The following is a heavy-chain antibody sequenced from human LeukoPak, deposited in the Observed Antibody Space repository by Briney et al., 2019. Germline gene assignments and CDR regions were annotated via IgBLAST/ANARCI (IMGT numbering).Heavy chain of an antibody. D-gene: IGHD2-2*02. CDR2: IKQDGSDK. J-gene: IGHJ4*02. CDR3: AKGPNCSTTSCYTVGLIDY. Sequence: GGSLRLSCAASGFTFSSYWMSWVRQAPGKGLEWVANIKQDGSDKYYVDSVKGRFTISRDNAKNSLYLQMNSLRAEDTAVYYCAKGPNCSTTSCYTVGLIDYWGQGTLVTVSS. V-gene: IGHV3-7*03. CDR1: GFTFSSYW.